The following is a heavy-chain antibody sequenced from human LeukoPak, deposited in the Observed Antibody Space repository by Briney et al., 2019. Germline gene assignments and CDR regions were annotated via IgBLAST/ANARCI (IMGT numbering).Heavy chain of an antibody. Sequence: QLGGSLRLSCAASGFTVSSNYMSWVRQAPGKGLEWVSVIYSGGSTYYADSVKGRFTISRDNSKNTLYLQMNSLRAEDTAVYYCARSDVLDAFDIWGQGTMVTVSS. V-gene: IGHV3-66*01. CDR2: IYSGGST. CDR1: GFTVSSNY. J-gene: IGHJ3*02. CDR3: ARSDVLDAFDI. D-gene: IGHD3-10*01.